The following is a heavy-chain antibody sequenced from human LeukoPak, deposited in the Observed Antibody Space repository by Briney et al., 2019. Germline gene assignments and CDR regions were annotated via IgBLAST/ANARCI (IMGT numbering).Heavy chain of an antibody. CDR2: ISGGGNT. V-gene: IGHV3-53*05. CDR3: AKEGTPQVSTWYDL. J-gene: IGHJ5*02. CDR1: GFTVSSSY. D-gene: IGHD3-10*01. Sequence: GGSLRLSCAASGFTVSSSYMVWVRQAPGEGLGCVSAISGGGNTYYADSVKGRFTISRDNPRNTLYLQMNILRTEDTAVYYCAKEGTPQVSTWYDLWGQGTQVIVSS.